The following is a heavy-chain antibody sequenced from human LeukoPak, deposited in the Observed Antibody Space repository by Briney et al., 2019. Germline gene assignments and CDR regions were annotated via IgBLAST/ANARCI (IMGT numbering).Heavy chain of an antibody. D-gene: IGHD5-18*01. CDR2: ISYDGSNK. CDR3: APTDDSYGDYFDY. Sequence: GGSLRLSCAASGFTFSSYGMHWVRQAPGKGLEWVAVISYDGSNKYYADSVKGRFTISRDNSKNTLYLQMNSLRAEDTAVYYCAPTDDSYGDYFDYWGQGTLVTVSS. V-gene: IGHV3-30*03. CDR1: GFTFSSYG. J-gene: IGHJ4*02.